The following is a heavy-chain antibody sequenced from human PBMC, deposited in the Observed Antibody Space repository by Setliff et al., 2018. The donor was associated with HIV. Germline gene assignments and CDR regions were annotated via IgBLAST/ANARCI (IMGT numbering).Heavy chain of an antibody. Sequence: AGGSLRLSCTASGFTFINYEMNWVRQAPGKGLEWVAYISYSGSAIHYADSVKGRFTISRDNAKNSLYLQMNSLRAEDTAMYYCARDWRSGYDLNFDYWGQGTLVTVSS. CDR3: ARDWRSGYDLNFDY. CDR1: GFTFINYE. CDR2: ISYSGSAI. D-gene: IGHD5-12*01. J-gene: IGHJ4*02. V-gene: IGHV3-48*03.